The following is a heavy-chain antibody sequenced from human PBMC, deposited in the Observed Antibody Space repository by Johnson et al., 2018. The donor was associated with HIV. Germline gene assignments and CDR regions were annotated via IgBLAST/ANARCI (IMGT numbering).Heavy chain of an antibody. Sequence: DGGNKYYADSVKGRVTISGDNSKNTLYLQMNSLRAEDTAVYYCARVGVDDAFDFWGQGTMVTVSS. J-gene: IGHJ3*01. CDR3: ARVGVDDAFDF. CDR2: DGGNK. V-gene: IGHV3-30*07. D-gene: IGHD2-15*01.